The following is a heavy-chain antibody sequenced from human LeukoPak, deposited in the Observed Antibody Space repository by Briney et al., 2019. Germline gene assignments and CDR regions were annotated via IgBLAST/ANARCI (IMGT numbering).Heavy chain of an antibody. Sequence: GGSLRLSCAAYGFIFSTYSMNWVRQAPGKGLEWVSSISGSSDYIYYADSVKGRFTISRDNAKNSLYLQMNTQRAEDTAVYYCARGSRSDRPGSWGQGILVTVSS. J-gene: IGHJ5*02. V-gene: IGHV3-21*01. CDR1: GFIFSTYS. CDR3: ARGSRSDRPGS. CDR2: ISGSSDYI.